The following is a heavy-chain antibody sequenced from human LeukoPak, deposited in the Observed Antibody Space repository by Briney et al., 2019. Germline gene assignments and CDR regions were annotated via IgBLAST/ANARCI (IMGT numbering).Heavy chain of an antibody. V-gene: IGHV5-51*01. D-gene: IGHD7-27*01. CDR3: ARPQDFGLTGMNAFDI. CDR2: IYPGDSDT. Sequence: GEFLKISCKGSGYSFNTYWIGWVRQMPGKGLGWMVIIYPGDSDTKYSPSFQGQVTTSADKSISTAYPQWSSLKASATAMYYCARPQDFGLTGMNAFDIWGQETMVTVS. CDR1: GYSFNTYW. J-gene: IGHJ3*02.